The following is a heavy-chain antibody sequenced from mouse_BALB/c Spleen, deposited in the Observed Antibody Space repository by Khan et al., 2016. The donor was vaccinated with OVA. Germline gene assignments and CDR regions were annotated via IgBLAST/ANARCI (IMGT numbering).Heavy chain of an antibody. CDR2: INTYTGEP. V-gene: IGHV9-3-1*01. Sequence: QIQLLQSGPEVKKPGETVKISCKASGYSFTNYGMHWVRQAPGKGLKWMGWINTYTGEPTYADDFKGRFAFTLETSASTAYLQLNSLTNEDTAEYFAGGGCYWYFDVWGEGTTVTVSS. J-gene: IGHJ1*01. CDR1: GYSFTNYG. CDR3: GGGCYWYFDV.